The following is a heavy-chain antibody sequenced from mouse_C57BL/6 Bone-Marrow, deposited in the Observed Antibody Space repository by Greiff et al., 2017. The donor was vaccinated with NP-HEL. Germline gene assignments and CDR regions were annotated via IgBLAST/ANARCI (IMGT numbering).Heavy chain of an antibody. D-gene: IGHD1-1*01. J-gene: IGHJ1*03. CDR3: AISYYFGSRDWYFDV. CDR1: GYTFTRYW. Sequence: QVQLQQPGAELVKPGASVKVSCKASGYTFTRYWMHWVNQRPGQGLEWIGRIHPSDSDTNYNQKFKGKATLTVDKSSSTAYMQLSSLTSEDAAVYYCAISYYFGSRDWYFDVWGTGTTVTVSS. V-gene: IGHV1-74*01. CDR2: IHPSDSDT.